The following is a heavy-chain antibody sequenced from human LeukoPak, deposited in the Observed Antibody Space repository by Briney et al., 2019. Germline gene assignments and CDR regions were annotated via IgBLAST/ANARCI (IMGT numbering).Heavy chain of an antibody. J-gene: IGHJ4*02. V-gene: IGHV3-74*01. CDR2: INSDGSSI. D-gene: IGHD5-18*01. CDR3: ARTAMGTYGLLED. CDR1: GFTFSSHW. Sequence: PGGSLRLSCAASGFTFSSHWMHWVRQAPEKGLVWVSRINSDGSSISYADSVKGRFTISRDNAKNTLYLQMNSLRAEDTAVYYCARTAMGTYGLLEDWGQGTLVTVSS.